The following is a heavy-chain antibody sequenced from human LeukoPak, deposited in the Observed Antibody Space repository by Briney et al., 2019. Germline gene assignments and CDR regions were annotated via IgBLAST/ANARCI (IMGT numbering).Heavy chain of an antibody. V-gene: IGHV4-4*02. CDR3: ARELTRNYYFDY. D-gene: IGHD1/OR15-1a*01. J-gene: IGHJ4*02. CDR2: IDHSGST. CDR1: GGSIINSNW. Sequence: SGILSLTCAVSGGSIINSNWWSWVRQPPGKGLEWIGEIDHSGSTSYNPSLKSRVTMSVDRSQNQFSLRLSTVTAADTAVYYCARELTRNYYFDYWGQGTLVTVSS.